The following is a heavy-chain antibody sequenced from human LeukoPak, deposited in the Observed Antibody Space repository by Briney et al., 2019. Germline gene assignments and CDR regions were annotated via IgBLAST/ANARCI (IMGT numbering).Heavy chain of an antibody. D-gene: IGHD6-19*01. CDR1: GFDFSTYS. J-gene: IGHJ4*02. CDR2: ISSRSSNI. CDR3: ARVGRSGWTVDY. Sequence: GGSLRLSCAASGFDFSTYSIDWVRQAPGRGLEGVSYISSRSSNIYHADSVKGRFTISRDNAKNSLHLQMNSLRAEDTAVYYCARVGRSGWTVDYWGQGTLVTVSS. V-gene: IGHV3-48*04.